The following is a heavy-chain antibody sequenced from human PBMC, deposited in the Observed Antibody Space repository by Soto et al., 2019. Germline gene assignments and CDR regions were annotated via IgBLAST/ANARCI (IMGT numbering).Heavy chain of an antibody. CDR1: GFTVSSNY. CDR3: ASPMTTVTTDAFDI. CDR2: IYSGGST. D-gene: IGHD4-17*01. J-gene: IGHJ3*02. Sequence: EVQLVESGGGLIQPGGSLRLSCAASGFTVSSNYMSWVRQAPGKGLEWVSVIYSGGSTYYADSVKGRFTISRDNSKNTLYLQMNSLRAEDTAVYYCASPMTTVTTDAFDIWGQGTMVTVSS. V-gene: IGHV3-53*01.